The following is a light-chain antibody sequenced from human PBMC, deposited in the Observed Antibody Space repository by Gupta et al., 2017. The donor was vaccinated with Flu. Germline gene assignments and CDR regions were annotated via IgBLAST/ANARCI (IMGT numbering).Light chain of an antibody. CDR3: SSYAGSNNWV. Sequence: TSIDVGAYKYVSWYQQRPGKAPKLMIYEVSNRPSGVPDRFSGSKSGNTASLTVSGLQAEDEADYYCSSYAGSNNWVFGGGTTLTVL. CDR2: EVS. V-gene: IGLV2-8*01. J-gene: IGLJ3*02. CDR1: SIDVGAYKY.